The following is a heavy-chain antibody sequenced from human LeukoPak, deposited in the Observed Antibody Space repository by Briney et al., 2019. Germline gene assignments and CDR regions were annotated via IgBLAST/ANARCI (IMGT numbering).Heavy chain of an antibody. CDR1: GFTFRRNG. V-gene: IGHV3-23*01. CDR2: ISGSGGNT. D-gene: IGHD3-10*01. CDR3: AKDRRAGSYDY. J-gene: IGHJ4*02. Sequence: GGSLRLSCAASGFTFRRNGMTWVRRAPGKGLEWVSAISGSGGNTYYADSVKGRFTISRDNSKNTLYLQMNSLRAEDTAVYYCAKDRRAGSYDYWGQGTLVTVSS.